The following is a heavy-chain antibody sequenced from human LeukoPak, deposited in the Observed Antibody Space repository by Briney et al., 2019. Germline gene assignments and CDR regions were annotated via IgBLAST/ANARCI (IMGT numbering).Heavy chain of an antibody. V-gene: IGHV1-18*01. D-gene: IGHD4-23*01. CDR2: INPYNGDT. J-gene: IGHJ4*02. CDR3: ARDPDGGADFDF. Sequence: ASVKVSCKASGYTFTSYGISWVRQAPGQGLEWMGRINPYNGDTNFPQSLQGRVTMTTDTSTSTAYMELRSLRSDDTAVYYCARDPDGGADFDFWGQGTLVTVSS. CDR1: GYTFTSYG.